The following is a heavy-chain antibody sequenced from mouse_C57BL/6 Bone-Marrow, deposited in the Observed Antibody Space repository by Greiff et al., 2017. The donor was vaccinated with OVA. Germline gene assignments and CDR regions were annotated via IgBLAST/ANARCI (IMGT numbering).Heavy chain of an antibody. D-gene: IGHD1-1*01. V-gene: IGHV1-54*01. J-gene: IGHJ2*01. Sequence: QVQLQQSGAELVRPGTSVKVSCKASGYAFTNYLIEWVKQRPGQGLEWIGVINPGSGGTNYNEKFKGKATLTADKSSSTAYMQLSSLTSEDSAVYFCARGPLVPGVEEDYFDYWGQGTTLTVSS. CDR3: ARGPLVPGVEEDYFDY. CDR2: INPGSGGT. CDR1: GYAFTNYL.